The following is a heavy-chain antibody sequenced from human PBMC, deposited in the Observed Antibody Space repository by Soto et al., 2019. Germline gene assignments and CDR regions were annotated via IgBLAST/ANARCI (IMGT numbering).Heavy chain of an antibody. CDR2: ISYDGGLQ. Sequence: QAHLVESGGGVVQPGRSLRLSCAASGFTFTSYGMHSFRQAPGTRLEWVAVISYDGGLQHYADSVKGRFTISRDNSKNMVLLQMNSLRAEDTAVYYCVSDRGYGHASVPYSWGQGTLVSVSS. CDR3: VSDRGYGHASVPYS. J-gene: IGHJ4*02. CDR1: GFTFTSYG. V-gene: IGHV3-30*03. D-gene: IGHD5-18*01.